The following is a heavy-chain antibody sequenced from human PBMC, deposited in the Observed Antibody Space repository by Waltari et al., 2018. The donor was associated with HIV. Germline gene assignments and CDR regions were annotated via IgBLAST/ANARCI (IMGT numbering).Heavy chain of an antibody. Sequence: QVQLVESGGGVVQPGRSLRLSCADSGFTFSSYAMHWVRQALGKGLEWVAVISYDGSNKDYADSVKGRFTISRDNSKNTLYLQMNSLRAEDTAVYYCARGGYSSSVYWGQGTLVTVSS. J-gene: IGHJ4*02. V-gene: IGHV3-30*04. CDR3: ARGGYSSSVY. D-gene: IGHD6-13*01. CDR2: ISYDGSNK. CDR1: GFTFSSYA.